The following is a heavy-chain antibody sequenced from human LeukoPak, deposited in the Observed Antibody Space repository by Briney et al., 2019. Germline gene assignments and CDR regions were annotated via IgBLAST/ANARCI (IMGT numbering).Heavy chain of an antibody. D-gene: IGHD3-22*01. J-gene: IGHJ4*02. CDR2: ISGSGGST. Sequence: GGSLRLSCAASGFTFSSYAMSWVRQAPGKGLEWVSAISGSGGSTYYADSVKGRFTISRDNSKNTLYLQMNSLRAEDTAVYYCAKATNPANYYDSSGYPDDYWGQGTLVTVSS. CDR1: GFTFSSYA. CDR3: AKATNPANYYDSSGYPDDY. V-gene: IGHV3-23*01.